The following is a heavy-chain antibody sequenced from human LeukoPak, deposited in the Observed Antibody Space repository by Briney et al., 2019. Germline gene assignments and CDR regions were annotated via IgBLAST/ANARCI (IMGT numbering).Heavy chain of an antibody. J-gene: IGHJ4*02. CDR3: ARGNYCTNGVCCGLDY. D-gene: IGHD2-8*01. CDR1: GFTFSSYE. CDR2: ISSSGSTI. Sequence: GGSLRPSCAASGFTFSSYEMKWVRQAPGKGLGWVSYISSSGSTIYYADSVKGRFTISRDNAKNSLYLQINRLRAEDTAVYYCARGNYCTNGVCCGLDYWGQGTLVTVSS. V-gene: IGHV3-48*03.